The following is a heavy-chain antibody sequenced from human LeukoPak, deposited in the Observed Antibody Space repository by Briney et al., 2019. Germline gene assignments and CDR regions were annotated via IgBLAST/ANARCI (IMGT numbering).Heavy chain of an antibody. CDR2: IYYSGST. D-gene: IGHD3-22*01. CDR3: ARMSYDPYHDAFDI. J-gene: IGHJ3*02. Sequence: PSQTLSLTCTVSGGSINSGGYYWSWIRQPPGKGLEWIGYIYYSGSTNYNPSLKSRVTISVDTSKNQFSLKLSSVTAADTAVYYCARMSYDPYHDAFDIWGQGTMVTVSS. CDR1: GGSINSGGYY. V-gene: IGHV4-61*08.